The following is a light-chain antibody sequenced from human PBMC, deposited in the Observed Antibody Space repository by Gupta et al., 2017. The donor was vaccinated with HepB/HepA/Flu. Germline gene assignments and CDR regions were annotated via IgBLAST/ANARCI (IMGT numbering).Light chain of an antibody. CDR3: AAWDDSLSGWV. J-gene: IGLJ3*02. CDR1: SSNIGSNY. CDR2: RNN. Sequence: QSVLTRPPSASGTPGQRVTISCSGSSSNIGSNYVYWYQQLPGTAPKVLIYRNNERPSGVPDRFSGSKSGTSASLAISGLRSEDETDYYCAAWDDSLSGWVFGGGTKLTVL. V-gene: IGLV1-47*01.